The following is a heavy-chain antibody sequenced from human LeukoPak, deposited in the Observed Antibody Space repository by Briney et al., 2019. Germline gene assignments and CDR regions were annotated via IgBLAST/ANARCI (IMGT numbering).Heavy chain of an antibody. CDR2: IYYGGT. J-gene: IGHJ4*02. CDR1: GYSIISGYH. CDR3: ARDDYSNYGHY. Sequence: PSGTLSLTCAVSGYSIISGYHWAWIRQPPGKGLEWIGSIYYGGTNYNPSLRGRVTILMDTSKNQFSLELSSVTAADTAVYFCARDDYSNYGHYWGQGKLVTVSS. V-gene: IGHV4-38-2*02. D-gene: IGHD4-11*01.